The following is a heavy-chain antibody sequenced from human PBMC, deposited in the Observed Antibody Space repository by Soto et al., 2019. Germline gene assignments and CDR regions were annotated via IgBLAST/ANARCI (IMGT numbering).Heavy chain of an antibody. V-gene: IGHV1-18*01. CDR3: ARVLSSRIRPNWYFGL. Sequence: QVQLVQSGAELKKPGASVKVSCKASGYTFTSYGISWLRQAHGQGLEWMGWIRAYNGNTNYAQKLQGRATMTTDTSTSTAYMELRSLRSDDTAVYYCARVLSSRIRPNWYFGLWGRGTLVTVSS. CDR2: IRAYNGNT. J-gene: IGHJ2*01. D-gene: IGHD3-3*01. CDR1: GYTFTSYG.